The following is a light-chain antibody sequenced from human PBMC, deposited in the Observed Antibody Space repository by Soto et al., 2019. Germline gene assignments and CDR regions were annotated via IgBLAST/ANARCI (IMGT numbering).Light chain of an antibody. CDR1: QSVSSY. CDR2: DAS. J-gene: IGKJ1*01. CDR3: QQFGSLGT. Sequence: EIVLTHSPATLSLSPGERATLSFSSSQSVSSYLAWYQQKPGQAPRLLIYDASNRATGIPARFSGSGSGTDFTLTISRLEPEDFAVYYCQQFGSLGTFGQGTKVDI. V-gene: IGKV3-11*01.